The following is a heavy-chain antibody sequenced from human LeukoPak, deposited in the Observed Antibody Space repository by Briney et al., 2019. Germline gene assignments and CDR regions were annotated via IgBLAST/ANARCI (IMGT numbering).Heavy chain of an antibody. D-gene: IGHD5-12*01. J-gene: IGHJ4*02. V-gene: IGHV4-31*03. CDR2: IYYSGST. CDR1: GGSISSGGYY. CDR3: ARGGGGYSGYDRLTFDY. Sequence: SQTLSLTCTVSGGSISSGGYYWSWIRQHPGKGLEWIGYIYYSGSTYYNPSLKSRVTISVDTSKNQFSLKLSSVTAADTAVYYCARGGGGYSGYDRLTFDYCGQGTLVTVSS.